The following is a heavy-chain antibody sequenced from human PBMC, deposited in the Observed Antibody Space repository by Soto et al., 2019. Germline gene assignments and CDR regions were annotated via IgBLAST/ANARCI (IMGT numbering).Heavy chain of an antibody. J-gene: IGHJ5*02. V-gene: IGHV1-46*01. CDR3: ARVGVKRAKDVSSGYYNWFDT. Sequence: QVQLVQSGAEVKKPGASVKVSCKASGYTFINYYVHWVRQAPGQGLEWVGIIDPNDDYTFYAEKFQGRVTMTSDASTSTLFMEVTRLTSADTAIYFCARVGVKRAKDVSSGYYNWFDTWGQGTLVTVSS. D-gene: IGHD3-3*01. CDR2: IDPNDDYT. CDR1: GYTFINYY.